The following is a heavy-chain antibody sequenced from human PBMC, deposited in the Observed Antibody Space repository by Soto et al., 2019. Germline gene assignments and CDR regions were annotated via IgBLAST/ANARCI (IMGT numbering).Heavy chain of an antibody. CDR3: AKERRSSSMVRGVIVY. Sequence: GTLTLSCAASGFTFSSYGMHWVRQAPGKGLEWVAVISYDGSNKYYADSVKGRFTISRDNSKNTLYLQMSSLRAEDTAVYYCAKERRSSSMVRGVIVYWGQGTLVTVSS. CDR1: GFTFSSYG. J-gene: IGHJ4*02. D-gene: IGHD3-10*01. CDR2: ISYDGSNK. V-gene: IGHV3-30*18.